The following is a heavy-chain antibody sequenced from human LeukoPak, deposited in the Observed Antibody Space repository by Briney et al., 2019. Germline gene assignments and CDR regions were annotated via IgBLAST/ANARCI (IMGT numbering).Heavy chain of an antibody. V-gene: IGHV3-48*03. Sequence: GGSLRLSCAASGFTFSSYEMNWVRQAPGKGLEWVSYISSSGSTIYYADSVKGRFTISRDNSKNTLYLQMNSLRAEDTAVYYCAREVEGEVPWGQGTLVTVSS. J-gene: IGHJ5*02. CDR2: ISSSGSTI. CDR1: GFTFSSYE. CDR3: AREVEGEVP.